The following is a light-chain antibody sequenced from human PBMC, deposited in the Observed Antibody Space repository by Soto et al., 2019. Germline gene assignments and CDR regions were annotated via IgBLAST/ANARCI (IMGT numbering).Light chain of an antibody. V-gene: IGKV1-5*03. J-gene: IGKJ1*01. CDR2: KAS. CDR1: QSISSW. CDR3: QQYKGYFWS. Sequence: DIQMTQSPSTLSASVGDRVTITCRASQSISSWLAWYQQKPGKAPKLLIYKASSLESGVPSRFSGSGSGTEFTLTISSLQTHDFATYYCQQYKGYFWSLGQGTRVEIK.